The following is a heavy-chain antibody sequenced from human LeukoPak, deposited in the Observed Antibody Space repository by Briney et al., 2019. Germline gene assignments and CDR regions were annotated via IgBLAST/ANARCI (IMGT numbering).Heavy chain of an antibody. Sequence: GGSLRLSCAASGFTFSSYGMHWVRQAPGKGLEWVAVISYDGSNKYYADSVKGRFTISRDNSKNTLYLQMNSLRAEDTAVYYCAKVTIGYFDLWGRGTLVTVSS. CDR3: AKVTIGYFDL. V-gene: IGHV3-30*18. CDR2: ISYDGSNK. CDR1: GFTFSSYG. D-gene: IGHD3-3*01. J-gene: IGHJ2*01.